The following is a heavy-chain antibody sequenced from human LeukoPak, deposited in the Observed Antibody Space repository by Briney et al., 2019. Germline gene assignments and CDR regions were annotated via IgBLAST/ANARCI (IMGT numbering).Heavy chain of an antibody. CDR1: GGSINSDY. J-gene: IGHJ6*03. D-gene: IGHD4-17*01. CDR3: ARDSALATVTTRVNYYYYYMDV. V-gene: IGHV4-4*09. CDR2: IYSSRSP. Sequence: PSETLSLTCTVSGGSINSDYWSWIRQPPGKGLEWIGFIYSSRSPTYNPSLESRVTISVDTSNNQFSLKLTSVTATDSAVYYCARDSALATVTTRVNYYYYYMDVWGKGTTVTVSS.